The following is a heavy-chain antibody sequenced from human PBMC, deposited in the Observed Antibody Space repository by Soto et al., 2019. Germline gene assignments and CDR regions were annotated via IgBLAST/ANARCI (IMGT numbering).Heavy chain of an antibody. CDR1: GGSISSYY. CDR2: IYYSGST. D-gene: IGHD1-26*01. Sequence: SETLSLTCTVSGGSISSYYWSWIRQPPGKGLEWIGYIYYSGSTNYNPSLKSRVTISVDTSKNQFSLKLSSVAAADTAVYYCARYSGSYLGYFDYWGQGTLVTVSS. V-gene: IGHV4-59*01. J-gene: IGHJ4*02. CDR3: ARYSGSYLGYFDY.